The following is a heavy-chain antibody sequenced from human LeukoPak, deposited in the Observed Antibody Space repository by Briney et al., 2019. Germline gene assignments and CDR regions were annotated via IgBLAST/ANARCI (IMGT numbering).Heavy chain of an antibody. CDR2: ISSSGNNI. Sequence: GGSLRLSCAASGFTFSSYEMNWVRQAPGKGLEWVSYISSSGNNIYYADSVKGRFTISRDNAKNSLYLQMNSLRDEDTAVYFCARLLKYYYDSSGYGEDWYFDLWGRGTLVTVSS. D-gene: IGHD3-22*01. J-gene: IGHJ2*01. CDR3: ARLLKYYYDSSGYGEDWYFDL. V-gene: IGHV3-48*03. CDR1: GFTFSSYE.